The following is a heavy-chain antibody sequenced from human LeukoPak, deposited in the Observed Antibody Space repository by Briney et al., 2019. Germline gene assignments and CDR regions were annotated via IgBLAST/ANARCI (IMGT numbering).Heavy chain of an antibody. CDR3: ARRDVGGWYVPS. D-gene: IGHD6-19*01. CDR1: GGSISSSNR. J-gene: IGHJ5*02. V-gene: IGHV4-4*02. CDR2: IYHSGST. Sequence: SGTLSLTCAVSGGSISSSNRWSWVRQPPGKGLEWTGEIYHSGSTNYDPSLKSRFTISVDKSKNPFSLKVNSLTAADTAVYYCARRDVGGWYVPSWGQGTLVTVSS.